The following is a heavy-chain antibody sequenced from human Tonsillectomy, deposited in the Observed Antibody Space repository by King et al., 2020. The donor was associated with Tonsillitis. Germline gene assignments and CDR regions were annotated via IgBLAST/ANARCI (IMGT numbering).Heavy chain of an antibody. CDR3: ASGDYYVGSSSYFDY. J-gene: IGHJ4*02. CDR1: GFTFSTYW. D-gene: IGHD6-6*01. Sequence: VQLVESGGGLVQPGGSLRLCSAASGFTFSTYWRSWVRQAPGRGMQWLVTIKQYGSEKYYVSSVKGRFTISRDNAKNSLYLQMNNLRAEDTAVYYCASGDYYVGSSSYFDYWGQGTLVTVSS. V-gene: IGHV3-7*03. CDR2: IKQYGSEK.